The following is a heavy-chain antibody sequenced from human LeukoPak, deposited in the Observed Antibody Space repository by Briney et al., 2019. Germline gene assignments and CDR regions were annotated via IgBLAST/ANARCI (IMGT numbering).Heavy chain of an antibody. Sequence: GGSLRLSCAGYGVTLSELWMNWVRQVPGKGLEWVANIKQDGSEKKYVDSVKGRFTISRDNAKNSVYLQMNSLRVDDTAVYYCVGGYGWLPDYWGQGALVTVSS. CDR1: GVTLSELW. J-gene: IGHJ4*02. CDR3: VGGYGWLPDY. V-gene: IGHV3-7*04. CDR2: IKQDGSEK. D-gene: IGHD6-19*01.